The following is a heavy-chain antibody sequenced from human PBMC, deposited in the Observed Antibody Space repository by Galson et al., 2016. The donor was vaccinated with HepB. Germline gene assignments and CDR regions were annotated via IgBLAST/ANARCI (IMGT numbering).Heavy chain of an antibody. D-gene: IGHD2-2*01. V-gene: IGHV3-53*01. CDR3: AREGERCNDSKCYAGWFDA. Sequence: SLRLSCAASGFTLNSNYMSWVRQPPGEGLEWVSLLNSGGSTYYADSVEGRFTISRDDSTNTLYLQMNSLRAEDTAVYYCAREGERCNDSKCYAGWFDAWGQGTLVTVSS. J-gene: IGHJ5*02. CDR2: LNSGGST. CDR1: GFTLNSNY.